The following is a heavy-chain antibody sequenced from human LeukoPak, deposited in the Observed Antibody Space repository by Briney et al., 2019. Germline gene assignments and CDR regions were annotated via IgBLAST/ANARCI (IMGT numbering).Heavy chain of an antibody. V-gene: IGHV4-59*01. CDR3: ARETYCAADCYSGFDF. Sequence: SETLSLTCTVSGGSISSYYWSWIRQPPGKGLEWIGYIYYSGSANYNPSLKSRVTISVDTSKNQFSLKLSSVTAADTAVYYCARETYCAADCYSGFDFWGQGTLVTVSS. CDR2: IYYSGSA. J-gene: IGHJ4*02. D-gene: IGHD2-21*02. CDR1: GGSISSYY.